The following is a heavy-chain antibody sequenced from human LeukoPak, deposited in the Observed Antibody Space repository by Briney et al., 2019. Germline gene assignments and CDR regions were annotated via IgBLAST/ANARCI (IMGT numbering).Heavy chain of an antibody. J-gene: IGHJ6*03. CDR3: ANSGVNKVYNSGYSSPDYYYYYMDV. V-gene: IGHV3-30*02. CDR2: IRYDGSDK. Sequence: GGSLRLSCAASAFTFSSSGMHWVRQAPGKGLEWVAFIRYDGSDKLYADSVKGRFTISRDNSKNMLYLQMHSLRAEDTAVYYCANSGVNKVYNSGYSSPDYYYYYMDVWGKGTTVTISS. D-gene: IGHD3-22*01. CDR1: AFTFSSSG.